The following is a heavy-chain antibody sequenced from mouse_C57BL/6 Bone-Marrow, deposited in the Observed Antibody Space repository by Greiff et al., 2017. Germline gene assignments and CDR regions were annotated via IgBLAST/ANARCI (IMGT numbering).Heavy chain of an antibody. CDR3: ARYRYYGSSLYYFDY. CDR1: GYTFTDYY. Sequence: EVQLQQPGPVLVKPGASVKMSCKASGYTFTDYYMNWVKQSHGKSLEWIGVINPYNGGTSYNQKFKGKATLTVDKSSSTAYMELNSLTSEDSAVYYCARYRYYGSSLYYFDYWGQGTTLTVSS. J-gene: IGHJ2*01. D-gene: IGHD1-1*01. V-gene: IGHV1-19*01. CDR2: INPYNGGT.